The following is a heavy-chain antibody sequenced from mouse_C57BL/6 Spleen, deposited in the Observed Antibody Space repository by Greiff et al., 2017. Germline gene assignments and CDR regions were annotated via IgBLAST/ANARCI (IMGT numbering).Heavy chain of an antibody. CDR2: INPSTGGT. J-gene: IGHJ2*01. V-gene: IGHV1-42*01. D-gene: IGHD1-1*02. CDR3: ARSGREWSVGYFDY. CDR1: GYSFTGYY. Sequence: VQLQQSGPELVKPGASVKISCKASGYSFTGYYMNWVKQSPEKSLEWIGEINPSTGGTTYNQKFKAKATLTVDKSSSTAYMQLKSLTSEDSAVYCCARSGREWSVGYFDYWGQGTTLTVSS.